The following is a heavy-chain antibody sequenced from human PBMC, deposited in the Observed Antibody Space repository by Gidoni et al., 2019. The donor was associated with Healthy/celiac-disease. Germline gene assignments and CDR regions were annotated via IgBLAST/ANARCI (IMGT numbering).Heavy chain of an antibody. V-gene: IGHV1-18*01. Sequence: QVQLVQSGAEVKKPGASVKVSCKASGYTFTSYGISWVRQAPGQGLEWMGLISAYNGNTNYAQKLQGRVTMTTDTSTSTAYMELRSLRSDDTAVYYCARDVEGAARFYYHYGMDVWGQGTTVTVSS. J-gene: IGHJ6*02. D-gene: IGHD6-6*01. CDR3: ARDVEGAARFYYHYGMDV. CDR1: GYTFTSYG. CDR2: ISAYNGNT.